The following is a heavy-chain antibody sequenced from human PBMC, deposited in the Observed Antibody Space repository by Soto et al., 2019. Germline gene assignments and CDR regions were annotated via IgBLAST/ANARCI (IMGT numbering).Heavy chain of an antibody. V-gene: IGHV2-5*02. D-gene: IGHD2-8*02. CDR2: IFWDDDK. Sequence: QITLKESGPTLVKHTQTLTLTCSFAGFSLTTSGVGVGWVRQSPEKTLEWLALIFWDDDKRYSPSLRSRLTIAKDTSKNQVVLTLTNVEPVDTATYYCARILTATGGHFDSWGQGALVTVSS. CDR3: ARILTATGGHFDS. J-gene: IGHJ4*02. CDR1: GFSLTTSGVG.